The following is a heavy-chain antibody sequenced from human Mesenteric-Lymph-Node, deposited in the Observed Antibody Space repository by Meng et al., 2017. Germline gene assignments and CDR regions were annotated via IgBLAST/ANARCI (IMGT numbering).Heavy chain of an antibody. CDR3: ARDSSEKRWYY. V-gene: IGHV3-7*01. Sequence: SCKASGYTFTSYGISWVRQAPGKGLEWVANIKQDGSEKYYVDSVKGRFTISRDNAKNSLYLQMNSLRAEDTAVYYCARDSSEKRWYYWGQGTLVTVSS. J-gene: IGHJ4*02. D-gene: IGHD3-22*01. CDR2: IKQDGSEK. CDR1: GYTFTSYG.